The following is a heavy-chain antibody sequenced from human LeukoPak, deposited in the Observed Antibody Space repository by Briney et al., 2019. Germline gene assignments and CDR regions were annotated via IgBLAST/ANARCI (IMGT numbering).Heavy chain of an antibody. Sequence: ASVKVSCKVSGYTLTELSMHWVRQAPGKGLEWMGGFDPEDGETIYAQKFQGRVTMTEDTSTDTAYMELSSLRSEDTSVYYCAAEIAAAGTYYFDYWGQGTLVTVSS. D-gene: IGHD6-13*01. CDR3: AAEIAAAGTYYFDY. V-gene: IGHV1-24*01. CDR2: FDPEDGET. CDR1: GYTLTELS. J-gene: IGHJ4*02.